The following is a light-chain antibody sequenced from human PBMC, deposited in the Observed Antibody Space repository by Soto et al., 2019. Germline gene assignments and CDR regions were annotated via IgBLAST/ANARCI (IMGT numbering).Light chain of an antibody. CDR2: EVS. V-gene: IGLV2-8*01. CDR3: SSYAGSNNVV. CDR1: SSDVGAYNY. Sequence: QSVLTQPPSASGSPGQSVTISCTGTSSDVGAYNYVSWYQQHPGKAPKLMIYEVSKWPSGVPDRFSGSKSGNTASLTVSGLQADDEADYYCSSYAGSNNVVFGGGTQLTVL. J-gene: IGLJ2*01.